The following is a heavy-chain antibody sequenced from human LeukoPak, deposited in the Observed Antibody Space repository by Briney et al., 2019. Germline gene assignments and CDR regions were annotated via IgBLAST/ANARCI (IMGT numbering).Heavy chain of an antibody. CDR2: INQGGSDK. Sequence: GGSLRLSCAASGFTFSGHWMSWVRQAPGKGLEWVANINQGGSDKYYVDSVKGRFTISRDYANNLLYLQMNSLRGEDTAVYYCTRDRSRAEDDWGQGTLVTVSS. CDR3: TRDRSRAEDD. V-gene: IGHV3-7*01. D-gene: IGHD1-14*01. CDR1: GFTFSGHW. J-gene: IGHJ4*02.